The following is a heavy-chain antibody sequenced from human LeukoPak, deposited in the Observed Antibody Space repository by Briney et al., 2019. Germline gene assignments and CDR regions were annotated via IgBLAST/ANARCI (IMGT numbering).Heavy chain of an antibody. CDR3: ARATIGIAAALDI. V-gene: IGHV3-23*01. J-gene: IGHJ4*02. CDR2: ISGSGGST. CDR1: GFTFSSYA. Sequence: GGSLRLSCAASGFTFSSYAMSWVRQAPGKGLEWVSAISGSGGSTYYADSVKGRFTISRDNAKNSLYLQMNSLRAEDTAVYYCARATIGIAAALDIWGQGTLVTVSS. D-gene: IGHD6-13*01.